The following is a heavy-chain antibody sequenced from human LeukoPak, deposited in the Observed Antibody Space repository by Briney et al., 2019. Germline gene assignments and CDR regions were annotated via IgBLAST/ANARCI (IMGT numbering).Heavy chain of an antibody. CDR3: AKNGHGSGSYYPRTKYYFDY. J-gene: IGHJ4*02. CDR2: IRPDGDNK. D-gene: IGHD3-10*01. CDR1: GFTFSSYG. V-gene: IGHV3-30*02. Sequence: GGSLRLSCAASGFTFSSYGMHWVRQAPGKGLEWVAFIRPDGDNKYYADSVKGRFTISRDNSKNTLYLQMNSLRAEDTAVYYCAKNGHGSGSYYPRTKYYFDYWGQGTLVTVSS.